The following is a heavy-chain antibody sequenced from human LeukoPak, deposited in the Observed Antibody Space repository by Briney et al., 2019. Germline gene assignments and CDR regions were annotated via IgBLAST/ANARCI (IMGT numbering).Heavy chain of an antibody. Sequence: ASVKVSCKASGYTFTSYYMHWVRQAPGQGLEWMGIINPSGGSTNYAQKLQGRVTMTTDTSTSTAYMELRSLRSDNTAVYYCARGGLLSQLPRFDYWGQGTLVTVSS. D-gene: IGHD2-2*01. CDR2: INPSGGST. CDR1: GYTFTSYY. V-gene: IGHV1-46*01. J-gene: IGHJ4*02. CDR3: ARGGLLSQLPRFDY.